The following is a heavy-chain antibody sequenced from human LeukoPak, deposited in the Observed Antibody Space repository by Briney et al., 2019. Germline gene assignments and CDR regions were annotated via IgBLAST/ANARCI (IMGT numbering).Heavy chain of an antibody. J-gene: IGHJ3*02. CDR2: INHSGST. Sequence: PSETLSLTCAVSGGSFSGYYWSWIRQPPGKGLEWIGEINHSGSTNYNPSLKSRVTISVDTSKNQFSLKLSSLTAADTAVYYCGGTPEQNDAFDIWGQGTMVPVPS. D-gene: IGHD6-13*01. CDR3: GGTPEQNDAFDI. CDR1: GGSFSGYY. V-gene: IGHV4-34*01.